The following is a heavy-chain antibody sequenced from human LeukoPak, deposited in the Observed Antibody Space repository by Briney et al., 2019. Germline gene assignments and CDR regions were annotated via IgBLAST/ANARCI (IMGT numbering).Heavy chain of an antibody. D-gene: IGHD5-18*01. V-gene: IGHV4-34*01. CDR2: INHSGST. CDR3: ARGRAYSYATDY. Sequence: PSETLSLTCAVYGGSFRGYYWSWIRQPPGKGLEWIGEINHSGSTNYNPSLKSRVTISVDTSKNQFSLKLSSVTAADTAVYYCARGRAYSYATDYWGQGTLVTVSS. J-gene: IGHJ4*02. CDR1: GGSFRGYY.